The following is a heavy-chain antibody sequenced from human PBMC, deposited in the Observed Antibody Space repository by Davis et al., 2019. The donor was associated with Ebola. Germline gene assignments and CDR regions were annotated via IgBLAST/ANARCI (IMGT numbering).Heavy chain of an antibody. CDR3: ARGYYDFWSGYRIPIWYFDY. V-gene: IGHV3-48*03. CDR1: GFTFSSYE. J-gene: IGHJ4*02. Sequence: PGGSLRLSCAASGFTFSSYEMNWVRQAPGKGLEWVSYISSSGSTIYYADSVKGRFTISRDNAKNSLYLQMNSLRAEDTAVYYCARGYYDFWSGYRIPIWYFDYWGQGTLVTVSS. D-gene: IGHD3-3*01. CDR2: ISSSGSTI.